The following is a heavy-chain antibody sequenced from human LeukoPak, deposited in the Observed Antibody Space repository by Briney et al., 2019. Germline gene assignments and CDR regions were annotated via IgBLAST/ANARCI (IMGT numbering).Heavy chain of an antibody. CDR2: ISDDGNNK. CDR3: AGPYSSSSTHFDY. Sequence: GGSLRLSCAASGFTFSSYAMHWVRQAPGKGLEWVAVISDDGNNKYYADSVKGRFTISRDNSKNTLYLQMNSLRAEDTAVYYCAGPYSSSSTHFDYWGQGTLVTVSS. V-gene: IGHV3-30*04. J-gene: IGHJ4*02. CDR1: GFTFSSYA. D-gene: IGHD6-6*01.